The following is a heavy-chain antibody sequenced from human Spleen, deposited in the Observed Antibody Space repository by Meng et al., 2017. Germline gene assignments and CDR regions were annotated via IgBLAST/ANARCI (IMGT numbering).Heavy chain of an antibody. CDR1: GYNFPDYW. Sequence: ASVKVSCKPSGYNFPDYWLHWVRRAPGQGLEWMGRIDPKSGDTHYAQSFQGRVTITADKSTSTAYMELSSLRSEDTAVYYCARVSDYGDYAGAFDIWGQGTMVTVSS. D-gene: IGHD4-17*01. J-gene: IGHJ3*02. V-gene: IGHV1-2*06. CDR2: IDPKSGDT. CDR3: ARVSDYGDYAGAFDI.